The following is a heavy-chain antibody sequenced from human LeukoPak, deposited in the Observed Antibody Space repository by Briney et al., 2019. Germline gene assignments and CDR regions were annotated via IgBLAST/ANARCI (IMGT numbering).Heavy chain of an antibody. CDR3: ARVGDSSGITAGFFDY. CDR1: GYTFTSYD. D-gene: IGHD3-22*01. J-gene: IGHJ4*02. Sequence: GASVKVSCKASGYTFTSYDINWVRQATGQGLEWMGWINPNSGGTNYAQKFQGRVTMTRDTSISTAYMELSRLRSDDTAVYYCARVGDSSGITAGFFDYWGQGTLVTVSS. CDR2: INPNSGGT. V-gene: IGHV1-2*02.